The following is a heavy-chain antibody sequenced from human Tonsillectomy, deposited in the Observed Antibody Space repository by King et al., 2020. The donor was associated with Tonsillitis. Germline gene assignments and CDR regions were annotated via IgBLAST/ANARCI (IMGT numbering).Heavy chain of an antibody. J-gene: IGHJ3*02. CDR2: IYWNDDK. CDR1: GFSLSRSGVG. V-gene: IGHV2-5*01. Sequence: ITLKESGPTLVKPTQTLTLTCTFSGFSLSRSGVGVGWIRQPPGKALEWLAVIYWNDDKRYSPSLKSRLTVTKDTSKNQVVLKMSNMDPVDTATYYCADLRGYMVRGIINDAFDIWGQGTMVTVSS. D-gene: IGHD3-10*01. CDR3: ADLRGYMVRGIINDAFDI.